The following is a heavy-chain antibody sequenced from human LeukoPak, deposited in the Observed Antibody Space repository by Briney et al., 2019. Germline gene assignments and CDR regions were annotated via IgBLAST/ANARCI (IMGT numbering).Heavy chain of an antibody. CDR3: ARGITMVRGVLNWFDP. CDR1: GGSISSYY. J-gene: IGHJ5*02. Sequence: SETLSLTCTVSGGSISSYYWSWIRRPPGKGLEWIGYIYYSGSTNYNPSLKSRVTISVDTSKNQFSLKLSSVTAADTAVYYCARGITMVRGVLNWFDPWGQGTLVTVSS. D-gene: IGHD3-10*01. CDR2: IYYSGST. V-gene: IGHV4-59*01.